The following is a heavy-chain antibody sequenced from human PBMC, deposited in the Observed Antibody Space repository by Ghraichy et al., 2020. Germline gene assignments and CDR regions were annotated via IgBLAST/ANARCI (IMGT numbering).Heavy chain of an antibody. V-gene: IGHV4-39*01. D-gene: IGHD1-1*01. Sequence: SETLSLTCTVSGGSISSSSYYWGWIRQPPGKGLEWIGSIYHSGSTYYNPSLKSRVTISVDTSKNQFSLKLSSVTAADTAVYYCARHLDNWNDGKIDYWGQGTLVTVSS. J-gene: IGHJ4*02. CDR2: IYHSGST. CDR1: GGSISSSSYY. CDR3: ARHLDNWNDGKIDY.